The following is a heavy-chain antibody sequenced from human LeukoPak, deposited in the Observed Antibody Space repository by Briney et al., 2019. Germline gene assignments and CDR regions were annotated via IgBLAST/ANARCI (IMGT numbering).Heavy chain of an antibody. J-gene: IGHJ1*01. CDR3: AHRGVVREKYFLH. D-gene: IGHD3-10*01. CDR1: GFSLSRNTVG. CDR2: IYWNDNK. V-gene: IGHV2-5*01. Sequence: SGPTLVNPTQTLTLTCTFSGFSLSRNTVGVGWIRQPPGRALEWLASIYWNDNKRYRPSLRDRVTITKDTSKNQAVLTMTNMDPVDTATYYCAHRGVVREKYFLHWGQGTLVTVS.